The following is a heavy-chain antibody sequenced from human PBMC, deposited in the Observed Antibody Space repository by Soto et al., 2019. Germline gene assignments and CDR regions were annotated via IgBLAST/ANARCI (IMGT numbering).Heavy chain of an antibody. CDR2: INPKSGGT. J-gene: IGHJ6*02. V-gene: IGHV1-2*04. Sequence: ASVKVSCKASGYSFTDYHIHWVRQAPGQGLEWLGRINPKSGGTSTAQKFQGWVTMTRDRSISTVYMELTRLRSDDTAVYFCARGHSTDCSNGVCSFFYNHGMDVWGQGTTVTVSS. D-gene: IGHD2-8*01. CDR3: ARGHSTDCSNGVCSFFYNHGMDV. CDR1: GYSFTDYH.